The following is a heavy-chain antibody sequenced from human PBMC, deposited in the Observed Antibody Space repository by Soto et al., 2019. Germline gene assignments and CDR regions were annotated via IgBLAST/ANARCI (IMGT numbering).Heavy chain of an antibody. J-gene: IGHJ4*02. CDR1: GGSISSSSYY. D-gene: IGHD1-26*01. CDR3: ARHLIGAGLHGDTFDY. CDR2: IYYSGST. Sequence: PSETLSLTCTVSGGSISSSSYYWGWIRQPPGKGLEWIGSIYYSGSTYYNPSLKSRVTISVDTSKNQFSLKLSSVTAADTAVYYCARHLIGAGLHGDTFDYWGQGTLVTVSS. V-gene: IGHV4-39*01.